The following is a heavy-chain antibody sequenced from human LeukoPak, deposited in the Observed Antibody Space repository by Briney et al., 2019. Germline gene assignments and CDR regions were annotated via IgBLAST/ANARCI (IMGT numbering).Heavy chain of an antibody. J-gene: IGHJ4*02. Sequence: PGGSLRLSCAASGFTFSNYGLHWVRQAPGKGLEWVAFIKYDGSNEYYADSVKGRFTISRDNSKNTLYLQLNSLRVDDAAIYYCAKHRRSTLVTAYFDSWGQGTLVTVSS. CDR1: GFTFSNYG. V-gene: IGHV3-30*02. CDR2: IKYDGSNE. CDR3: AKHRRSTLVTAYFDS. D-gene: IGHD2-21*02.